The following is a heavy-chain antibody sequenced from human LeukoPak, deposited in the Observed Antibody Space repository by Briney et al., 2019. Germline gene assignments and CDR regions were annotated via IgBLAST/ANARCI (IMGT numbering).Heavy chain of an antibody. J-gene: IGHJ4*02. CDR3: ARGSAAGPFDY. Sequence: PGGSLRLSCAASGFTFSSYAMHWVRQAPGKGLEYVSAISSNGGSTYYANSVKGRFTISRDNSKNTLYLQMGSLRAEDMAVYYCARGSAAGPFDYWGQGTLVTVSS. CDR1: GFTFSSYA. V-gene: IGHV3-64*01. D-gene: IGHD6-13*01. CDR2: ISSNGGST.